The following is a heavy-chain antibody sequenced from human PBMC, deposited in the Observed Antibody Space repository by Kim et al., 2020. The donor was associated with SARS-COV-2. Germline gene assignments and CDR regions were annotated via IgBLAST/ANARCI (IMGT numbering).Heavy chain of an antibody. V-gene: IGHV3-21*01. CDR1: GFTFSSYS. J-gene: IGHJ6*02. D-gene: IGHD3-3*01. CDR2: ISSSSSYI. CDR3: ARDYEFLPQGFSVSSYGMDV. Sequence: GGSLRLSCAASGFTFSSYSMNWVRQAPGKGLEWVSSISSSSSYIYYADSVKGRFTISRDNAKNSLYLQMNSLRAEDTAVYYCARDYEFLPQGFSVSSYGMDVWGQGTTVTVSS.